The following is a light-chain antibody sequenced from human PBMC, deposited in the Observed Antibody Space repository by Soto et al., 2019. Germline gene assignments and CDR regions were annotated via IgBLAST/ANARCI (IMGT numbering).Light chain of an antibody. Sequence: AIQLTQSPSSLSASVGDRVTVTCRASQGIGTYLVWYQQKRGKAPTVLIYASSTLQTGVPSRFSGSGSGTDFTLTISSLQPEDFATYYCLQDYNYPLTFGGGTKVDIK. V-gene: IGKV1-6*01. CDR2: ASS. CDR1: QGIGTY. J-gene: IGKJ4*01. CDR3: LQDYNYPLT.